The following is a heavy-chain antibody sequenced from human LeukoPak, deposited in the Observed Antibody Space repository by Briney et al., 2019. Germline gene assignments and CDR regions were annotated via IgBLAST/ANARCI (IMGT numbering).Heavy chain of an antibody. J-gene: IGHJ4*02. CDR1: GGTFSSYA. Sequence: ASVKVSCKASGGTFSSYAISWVRQAPGQGLEWMGGIIPIFGTANYAQKFQGRVTITADESTSTAYMELSSLRSEDTAVYYCARDTYYYDSSGLEYYFDYWGQGTLVTVSS. V-gene: IGHV1-69*13. D-gene: IGHD3-22*01. CDR3: ARDTYYYDSSGLEYYFDY. CDR2: IIPIFGTA.